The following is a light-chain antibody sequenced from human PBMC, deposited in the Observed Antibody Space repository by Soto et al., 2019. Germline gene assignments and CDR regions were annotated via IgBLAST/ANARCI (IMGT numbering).Light chain of an antibody. CDR3: MQGTRWPWT. CDR2: KVS. J-gene: IGKJ1*01. Sequence: DAVMTQSPLSLPVTLGQPASISCRSSQSLEYSDGNSYLNWFQQRPGQSPRRLIYKVSNRDSGVPDRFSGSGSGTDFTLKISRVEAEDIGVYYCMQGTRWPWTFGQGTKVDIK. V-gene: IGKV2-30*01. CDR1: QSLEYSDGNSY.